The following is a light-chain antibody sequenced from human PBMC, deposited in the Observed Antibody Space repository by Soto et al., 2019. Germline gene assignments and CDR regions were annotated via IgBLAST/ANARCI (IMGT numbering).Light chain of an antibody. CDR1: QILLHSNGYNH. CDR2: XGS. CDR3: MQDLQNPLLIT. J-gene: IGKJ5*01. Sequence: DMVMSQSLLSLPFTPREPASISCRPSQILLHSNGYNHLDWYLQKPGQSPPLLIDXGSNRASGVPDRFSGSGSGTDFTLKISRVKAQDVGVYYCMQDLQNPLLITFGQGTRLEIK. V-gene: IGKV2-28*01.